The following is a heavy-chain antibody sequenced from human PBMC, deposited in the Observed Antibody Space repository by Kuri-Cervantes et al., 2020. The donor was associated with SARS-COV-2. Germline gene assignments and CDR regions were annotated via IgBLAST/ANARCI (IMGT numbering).Heavy chain of an antibody. CDR1: GGSISSSSYY. CDR3: VRTTLATFCGGGSCYSRPTGYFDF. CDR2: IYYSGNT. V-gene: IGHV4-39*01. J-gene: IGHJ4*02. Sequence: SETLSLTCTVSGGSISSSSYYWGWIRQPPGKGLEWIGSIYYSGNTHYNPSLKNRVTMSVDMSKNQFSLKLSSLTAADTAIFYCVRTTLATFCGGGSCYSRPTGYFDFWGQGSLVTVSS. D-gene: IGHD2-15*01.